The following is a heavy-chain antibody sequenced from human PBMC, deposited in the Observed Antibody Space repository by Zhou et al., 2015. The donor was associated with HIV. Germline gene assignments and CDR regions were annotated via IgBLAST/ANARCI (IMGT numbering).Heavy chain of an antibody. CDR3: ARGRWLQLGGY. J-gene: IGHJ4*02. V-gene: IGHV1-3*05. CDR1: GYTFTIFA. Sequence: QVHLVQSGAEEKKPGASVKVSCVTSGYTFTIFAVHWVRQAPGQSLEWMGWINPGNGNTTYSQKFQGRVTITSDTSASTVYMELSSLRFEDTAVYYCARGRWLQLGGYWGQGTLVAVSS. CDR2: INPGNGNT. D-gene: IGHD5-24*01.